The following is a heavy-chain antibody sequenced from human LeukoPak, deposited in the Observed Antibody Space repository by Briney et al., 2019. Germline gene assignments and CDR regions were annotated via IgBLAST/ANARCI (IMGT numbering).Heavy chain of an antibody. D-gene: IGHD5-18*01. CDR1: GFTFSSYS. V-gene: IGHV3-21*01. Sequence: AGGSLRLSCAASGFTFSSYSMNWVRQAPGKGLEWVSSISSSSSYIYYADSVKGRFTISRDNSKNTLYLQMHSLRAEDTAVYYCAKDRYTAMDSAYYYYMDVWGKGTTVTISS. J-gene: IGHJ6*03. CDR3: AKDRYTAMDSAYYYYMDV. CDR2: ISSSSSYI.